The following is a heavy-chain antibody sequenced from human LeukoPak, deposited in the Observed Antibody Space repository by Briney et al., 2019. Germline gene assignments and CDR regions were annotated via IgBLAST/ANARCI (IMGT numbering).Heavy chain of an antibody. CDR2: IIPILGTT. CDR3: TRDTGSTMFRGVIKNYSGMDV. V-gene: IGHV1-69*08. CDR1: GYTFTGYY. D-gene: IGHD3-10*01. Sequence: SVKVSCKASGYTFTGYYMHWVRQAPGQGLEWMGRIIPILGTTDYAQKFRGRVTINADSSTNTAYMELSSLRSEDTAVYFCTRDTGSTMFRGVIKNYSGMDVWGQGTTVTVSS. J-gene: IGHJ6*02.